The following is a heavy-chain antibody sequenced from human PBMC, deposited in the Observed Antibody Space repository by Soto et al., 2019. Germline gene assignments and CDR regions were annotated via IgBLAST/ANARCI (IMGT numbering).Heavy chain of an antibody. CDR2: ISYDGTNK. CDR3: AKRTNGPFDY. J-gene: IGHJ4*02. CDR1: GFTFSTYA. V-gene: IGHV3-30*18. Sequence: PGGSLRLSCVPSGFTFSTYAMHWVRQAPGKGLEWVAIISYDGTNKYYADSVKGRFTISRDNSKNTLYLQMNSLRAEDTAVYYCAKRTNGPFDYWGQGTLVTVSS. D-gene: IGHD2-8*01.